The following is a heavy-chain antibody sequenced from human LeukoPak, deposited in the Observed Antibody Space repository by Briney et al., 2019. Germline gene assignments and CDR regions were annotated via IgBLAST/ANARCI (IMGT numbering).Heavy chain of an antibody. CDR3: ARVLRYCSGGNCYSGGLGYMDV. CDR2: ISRSGSTK. J-gene: IGHJ6*03. Sequence: GGSLRLSCAASRFTFSDYNMRWIRQAPGKGLEWVSSISRSGSTKYYADSVKGRFTNHRDNAKNSLFLQMNSLRAEDTAVYYCARVLRYCSGGNCYSGGLGYMDVWGKGTTVTISS. V-gene: IGHV3-11*01. CDR1: RFTFSDYN. D-gene: IGHD2-15*01.